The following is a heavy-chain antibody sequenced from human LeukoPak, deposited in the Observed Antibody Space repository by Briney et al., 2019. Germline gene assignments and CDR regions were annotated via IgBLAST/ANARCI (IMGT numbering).Heavy chain of an antibody. Sequence: SETLSLTCAVYGGSFSGYYWSWIRQPPGKGLEWIGEINHSGSTNYNPSLKSRVTISVDTSKNQFSLKLSSVTAADTAVYYCARATGYSYGYRLDYWGQGTLVTVSS. J-gene: IGHJ4*02. D-gene: IGHD5-18*01. CDR3: ARATGYSYGYRLDY. CDR2: INHSGST. V-gene: IGHV4-34*01. CDR1: GGSFSGYY.